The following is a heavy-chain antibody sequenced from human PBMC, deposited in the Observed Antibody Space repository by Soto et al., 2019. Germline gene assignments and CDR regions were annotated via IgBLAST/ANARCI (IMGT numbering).Heavy chain of an antibody. CDR1: GGPFSSYA. CDR2: IIPIFGTA. D-gene: IGHD5-18*01. Sequence: GASVKVSCKASGGPFSSYAISWVRQAPGQGLEWMGGIIPIFGTANYAQKFQGRVTITADESTSTAYMELSSLRSEDTAVYYCARATQRGYSYGFFDYWGQGTLVTVSS. CDR3: ARATQRGYSYGFFDY. J-gene: IGHJ4*02. V-gene: IGHV1-69*01.